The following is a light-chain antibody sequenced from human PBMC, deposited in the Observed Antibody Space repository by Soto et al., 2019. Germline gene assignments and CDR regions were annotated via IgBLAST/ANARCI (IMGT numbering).Light chain of an antibody. CDR3: QQRTQWPPT. Sequence: DIVLTQSPATLSLSPGEGATLSCRASQSITTDLSWYQQNPGQAPRLLIYDTSNRATGIPARFSGSGSGTDFTLTISSLEPEDFAVYYCQQRTQWPPTFGGGTKVE. J-gene: IGKJ4*01. V-gene: IGKV3-11*01. CDR1: QSITTD. CDR2: DTS.